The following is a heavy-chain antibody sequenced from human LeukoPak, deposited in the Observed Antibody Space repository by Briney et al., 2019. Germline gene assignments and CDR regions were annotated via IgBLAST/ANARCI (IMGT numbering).Heavy chain of an antibody. J-gene: IGHJ4*02. V-gene: IGHV3-23*01. CDR1: GFTLRIYD. CDR2: TSGSGGNT. CDR3: ATEYCGYDFDY. Sequence: PGGSLRLSCAASGFTLRIYDMSWVRQAPGKGLEWVAATSGSGGNTYYADSVKGRFTISRDNSKNTLYLRMNSLRAEDTAVYYCATEYCGYDFDYWGQGTLVTVSS. D-gene: IGHD5-12*01.